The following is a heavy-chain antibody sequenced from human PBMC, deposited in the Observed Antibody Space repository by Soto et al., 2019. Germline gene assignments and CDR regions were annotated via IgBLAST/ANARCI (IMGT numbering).Heavy chain of an antibody. CDR2: IYDSGST. CDR1: GVSISSYY. J-gene: IGHJ2*01. V-gene: IGHV4-59*08. Sequence: QMQLQESGPGLVKPSESLSLTCTVSGVSISSYYWSWIRQPPGNGLDWIGYIYDSGSTNYNPSLKSRVTMSVDTSKNQFSLKLSSVTAADTAVYYCARGVAYYYDSSGYPYWYFDPWGRGTQVTVSS. CDR3: ARGVAYYYDSSGYPYWYFDP. D-gene: IGHD3-22*01.